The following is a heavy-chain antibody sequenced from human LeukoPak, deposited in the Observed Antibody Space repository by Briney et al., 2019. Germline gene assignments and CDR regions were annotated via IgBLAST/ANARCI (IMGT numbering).Heavy chain of an antibody. D-gene: IGHD6-13*01. CDR2: ISYDGSNK. CDR3: ARSARSGWYDFYDY. V-gene: IGHV3-30*04. CDR1: GFSFSSYA. J-gene: IGHJ4*02. Sequence: GGSLRLSCAASGFSFSSYAMHWVRQAPGKGLEWVAVISYDGSNKYYADSVKGRFTISRDNSKNTLYLQVNSLRAEDTAVYSCARSARSGWYDFYDYWGQGPLVPVSS.